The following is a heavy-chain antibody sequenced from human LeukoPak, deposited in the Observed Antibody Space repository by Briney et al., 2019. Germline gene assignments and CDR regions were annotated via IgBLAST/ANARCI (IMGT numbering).Heavy chain of an antibody. V-gene: IGHV3-23*01. J-gene: IGHJ5*02. CDR2: ISGSGGST. D-gene: IGHD3-22*01. CDR3: AKGTYYYDSSGYYNWFDP. CDR1: GFTFSSYA. Sequence: GGSLRLSCAASGFTFSSYAMSWDRQAPGKGLEWVSAISGSGGSTYYADSVKGRFTISRDNSKNTLYLQMNSLRAEDTAVYYCAKGTYYYDSSGYYNWFDPWGQGTLVTVSS.